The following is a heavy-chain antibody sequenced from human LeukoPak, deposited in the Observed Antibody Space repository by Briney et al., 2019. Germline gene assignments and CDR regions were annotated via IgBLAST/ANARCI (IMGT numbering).Heavy chain of an antibody. D-gene: IGHD3-22*01. CDR3: AKDHYDSSGYHAPFDY. Sequence: QTGGSLRLSCAASGFTFSSYAMTWVRQAPGKGLEWVSTISGSGGSTYYADSVKGRFTISRDNSKNTLYLQMNSLRAEDTAVYYCAKDHYDSSGYHAPFDYWGQGTLVTVSS. V-gene: IGHV3-23*01. CDR1: GFTFSSYA. J-gene: IGHJ4*02. CDR2: ISGSGGST.